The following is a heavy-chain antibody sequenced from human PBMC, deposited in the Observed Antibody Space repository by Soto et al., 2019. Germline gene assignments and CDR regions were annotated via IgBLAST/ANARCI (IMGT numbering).Heavy chain of an antibody. CDR2: ISGSGGST. Sequence: SGGSLRLSCAASGFTLSGSRMRWVRQASGKGLEWVSPISGSGGSTFYADSVKGPFTISRDNSKNTLYLEMNSLRAEDTAVYYCARDSRRHPYGSSYFDYWGQGTLVTVSS. CDR1: GFTLSGSR. V-gene: IGHV3-23*01. D-gene: IGHD3-10*01. CDR3: ARDSRRHPYGSSYFDY. J-gene: IGHJ4*02.